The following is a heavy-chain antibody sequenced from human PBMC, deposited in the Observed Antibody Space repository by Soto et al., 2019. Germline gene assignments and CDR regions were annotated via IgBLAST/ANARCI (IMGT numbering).Heavy chain of an antibody. CDR3: ARGDFDRSGNYNAGWFAP. D-gene: IGHD3-22*01. Sequence: QVQLVQSGAEVKKPGASVKVSCKASGCTFTAYYMHWLRQAPGQGLEWMGWINPNSGGTNYAQRFQGRVTVTNDTSISTTYMELSSLGSDDTAVYYCARGDFDRSGNYNAGWFAPWGQGTLVTVSS. CDR1: GCTFTAYY. V-gene: IGHV1-2*02. J-gene: IGHJ5*02. CDR2: INPNSGGT.